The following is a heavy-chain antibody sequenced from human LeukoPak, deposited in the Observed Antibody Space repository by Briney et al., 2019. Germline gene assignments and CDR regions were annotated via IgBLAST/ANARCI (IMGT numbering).Heavy chain of an antibody. CDR3: AKMKGHPLPKYYMDV. CDR2: ISGTGDNT. D-gene: IGHD1-26*01. V-gene: IGHV3-23*01. Sequence: GGSLRLSCAASGFTFSGFATSWVRRTPGKGLEWVSGISGTGDNTLYADSVKGRFTISRDNSKNTLYLEMNSLRAEDTAIYYCAKMKGHPLPKYYMDVWGQGTTVTVSS. CDR1: GFTFSGFA. J-gene: IGHJ6*01.